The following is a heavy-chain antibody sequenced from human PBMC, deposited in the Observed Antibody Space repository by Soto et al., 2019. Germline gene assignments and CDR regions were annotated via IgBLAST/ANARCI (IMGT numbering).Heavy chain of an antibody. Sequence: SQTLSLTCAISGDSVSSNSGTWNWIRQSPSRGLEWLGRTYYRSKWSTDYAVAVKSRITINPDTSKNQFSLQLNSVTPDDTAVYYCARALSVNYDYWSQGTLVTVSS. J-gene: IGHJ4*02. CDR2: TYYRSKWST. V-gene: IGHV6-1*01. CDR3: ARALSVNYDY. CDR1: GDSVSSNSGT. D-gene: IGHD4-4*01.